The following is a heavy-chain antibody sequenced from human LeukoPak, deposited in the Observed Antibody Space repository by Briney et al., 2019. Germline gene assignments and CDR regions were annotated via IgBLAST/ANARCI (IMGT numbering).Heavy chain of an antibody. CDR3: ARARGYYGSGSTVYNWFDP. Sequence: ASVKVSCKASGYTFTSYGIRWVRQAPGQGLEWMGWISAYNGNTSYAQKLQGRVTMTTDTSTSTAYMELRSLRSDDTAVYYCARARGYYGSGSTVYNWFDPWGQGTLVTVSS. V-gene: IGHV1-18*01. CDR2: ISAYNGNT. D-gene: IGHD3-10*01. J-gene: IGHJ5*02. CDR1: GYTFTSYG.